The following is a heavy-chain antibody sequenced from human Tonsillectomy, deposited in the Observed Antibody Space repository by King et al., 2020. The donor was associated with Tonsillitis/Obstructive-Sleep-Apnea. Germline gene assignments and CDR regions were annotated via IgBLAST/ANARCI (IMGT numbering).Heavy chain of an antibody. D-gene: IGHD2-15*01. J-gene: IGHJ3*02. Sequence: VRQAPGQGLEWMGIINPSGGSTSYAQKIQGRVTMTRDTSTSTVYMELSSLRSEDTAVYYCARDRDDIVVVVAATLGGDAFDIWGQGTMVTVSS. CDR3: ARDRDDIVVVVAATLGGDAFDI. V-gene: IGHV1-46*01. CDR2: INPSGGST.